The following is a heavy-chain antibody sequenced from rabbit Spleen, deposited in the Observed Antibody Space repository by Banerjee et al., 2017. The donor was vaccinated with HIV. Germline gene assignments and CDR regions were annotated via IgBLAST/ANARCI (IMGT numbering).Heavy chain of an antibody. CDR2: IDTGSSGFT. D-gene: IGHD1-1*01. Sequence: QSLEESGGDLVKPGASLTLTCTASGVSFSSSSYLCWVRQAPGKGLEWIACIDTGSSGFTYFATWAKGRFTISKTSSTTVTLQMTRLTAADTATYFRARDSSSSFSSYGMDLWGPGTLVTVS. CDR1: GVSFSSSSY. V-gene: IGHV1S40*01. J-gene: IGHJ6*01. CDR3: ARDSSSSFSSYGMDL.